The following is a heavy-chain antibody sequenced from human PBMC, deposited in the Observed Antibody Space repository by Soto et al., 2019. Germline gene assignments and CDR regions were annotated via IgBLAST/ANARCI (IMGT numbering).Heavy chain of an antibody. J-gene: IGHJ4*02. CDR1: GGSLSSSTW. CDR2: IYYSGST. Sequence: SETLSVTCAVSGGSLSSSTWWSWVRQPPGKALEWLGEIYYSGSTKYNPSLNSRVTMSADQSKNDFSLRLTSVTAADTAVYYCVHHGGDPYYHDFWGQG. V-gene: IGHV4-4*02. D-gene: IGHD4-17*01. CDR3: VHHGGDPYYHDF.